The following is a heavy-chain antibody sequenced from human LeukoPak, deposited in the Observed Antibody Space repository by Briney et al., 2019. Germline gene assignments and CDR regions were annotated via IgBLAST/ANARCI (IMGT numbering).Heavy chain of an antibody. CDR2: IYYSGST. CDR1: GGSISSSSYY. J-gene: IGHJ5*02. D-gene: IGHD6-6*01. Sequence: SETLSLTCTVSGGSISSSSYYWGWIRQPPGKGLEWIGSIYYSGSTYYNPSLKSRVTISVDTSKNQFSLKLSSVTAADTAVYYCARIGPPRDRIAARPSRGWFDPWGQGTLVTVSS. CDR3: ARIGPPRDRIAARPSRGWFDP. V-gene: IGHV4-39*01.